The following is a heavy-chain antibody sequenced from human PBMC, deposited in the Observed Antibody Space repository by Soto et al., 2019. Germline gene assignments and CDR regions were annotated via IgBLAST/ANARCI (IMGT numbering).Heavy chain of an antibody. CDR1: GFTFSSYA. Sequence: EVQLLESGGGLVQPGGSLRLSCAASGFTFSSYAMSWVRQAPGKGLEWVSAISGSGGSTAYADSVKGRFTISRDNSKNTLYLQMNSLRAEDTAVYYCAKDVVVVAADTVCFDYWGQGTLVTVSS. D-gene: IGHD2-15*01. J-gene: IGHJ4*02. V-gene: IGHV3-23*01. CDR3: AKDVVVVAADTVCFDY. CDR2: ISGSGGST.